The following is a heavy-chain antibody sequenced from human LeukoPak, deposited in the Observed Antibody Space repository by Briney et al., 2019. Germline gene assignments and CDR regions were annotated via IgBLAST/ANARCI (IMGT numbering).Heavy chain of an antibody. D-gene: IGHD2-2*01. CDR2: IYYSGST. CDR3: ARSNGIVVVPAASRHPNWFDP. Sequence: SETLSLTCTVSGGSISSSSYYWGRIRQLPGKGLEWIGSIYYSGSTYYNPSLQSRVTISVDTSKNQFSLKLSSVTAADTAVYYCARSNGIVVVPAASRHPNWFDPWGQGTLVTVSS. CDR1: GGSISSSSYY. J-gene: IGHJ5*02. V-gene: IGHV4-39*01.